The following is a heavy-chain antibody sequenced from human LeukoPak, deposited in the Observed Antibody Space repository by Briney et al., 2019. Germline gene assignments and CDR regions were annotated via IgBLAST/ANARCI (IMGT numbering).Heavy chain of an antibody. CDR1: GFTFSSYG. J-gene: IGHJ6*02. Sequence: GRSLRLSCAAPGFTFSSYGMHWVRQAPGKGLEWVAVISYDGSNKYYADSVKGRFTISRDNSKNTLYLQMSNLRAEDTAVYFCARGGGLDVWGQGATVTVSS. CDR3: ARGGGLDV. D-gene: IGHD3-16*01. CDR2: ISYDGSNK. V-gene: IGHV3-30*03.